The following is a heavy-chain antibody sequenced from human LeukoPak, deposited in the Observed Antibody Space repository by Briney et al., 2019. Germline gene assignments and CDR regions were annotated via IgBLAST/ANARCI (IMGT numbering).Heavy chain of an antibody. CDR1: GYTFTSYD. J-gene: IGHJ4*02. CDR3: ARGLVVATY. Sequence: ASVKVSCKASGYTFTSYDINWVRQAPGQGLEWMGWMSPNSGNTVYAQKFQGRVTMTRNTSISTAYMELSSLRSEDTAVYYCARGLVVATYWGQGTLVTVSS. V-gene: IGHV1-8*01. CDR2: MSPNSGNT. D-gene: IGHD2-15*01.